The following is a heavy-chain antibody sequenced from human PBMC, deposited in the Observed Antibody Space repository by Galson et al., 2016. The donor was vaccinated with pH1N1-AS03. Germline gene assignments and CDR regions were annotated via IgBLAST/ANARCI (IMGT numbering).Heavy chain of an antibody. CDR3: ARVSAGLTGYYYAMDV. Sequence: SVKVSCKASGYTFTSCYIHWVRQAPGQGREWMGIINPSDGNTNYAQRFQGRVTMTRDTSTSTVYMELSSLRSDDTAVYYCARVSAGLTGYYYAMDVWGQGPTVTVSS. J-gene: IGHJ6*02. V-gene: IGHV1-46*01. CDR2: INPSDGNT. D-gene: IGHD4/OR15-4a*01. CDR1: GYTFTSCY.